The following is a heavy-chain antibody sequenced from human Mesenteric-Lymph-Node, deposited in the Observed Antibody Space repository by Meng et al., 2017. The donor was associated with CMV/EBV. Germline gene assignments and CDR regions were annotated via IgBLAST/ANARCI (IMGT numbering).Heavy chain of an antibody. V-gene: IGHV3-9*01. D-gene: IGHD5-18*01. J-gene: IGHJ4*02. CDR3: TKDTSMVTYYFDY. CDR2: ISWNSGSI. CDR1: GFRFDDYA. Sequence: SLKISCAASGFRFDDYAMHWVRQAPGKGLEWVSGISWNSGSIGYADSVKGRFTISRDNAKKSLYLQMNSLKPEDTALYYCTKDTSMVTYYFDYWGQGTLVTVSS.